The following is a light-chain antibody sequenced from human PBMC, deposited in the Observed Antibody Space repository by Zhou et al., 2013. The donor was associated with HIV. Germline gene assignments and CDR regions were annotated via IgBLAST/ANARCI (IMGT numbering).Light chain of an antibody. CDR2: LGS. Sequence: DIVMTQSPLSLPVTPGEPASISCRSSQSLLHSNGYNYLDWYLQKPGQSPQLLIYLGSNRASGVPDRFSGSGSGTDFTLKISRVEAEDVGVYYCMQALQTPPSFGQGTKAGDQT. J-gene: IGKJ2*03. CDR3: MQALQTPPS. V-gene: IGKV2-28*01. CDR1: QSLLHSNGYNY.